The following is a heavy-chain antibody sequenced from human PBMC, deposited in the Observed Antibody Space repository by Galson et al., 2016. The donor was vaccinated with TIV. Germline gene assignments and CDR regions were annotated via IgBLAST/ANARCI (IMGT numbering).Heavy chain of an antibody. J-gene: IGHJ4*02. CDR2: ISYDGTNK. Sequence: SLRLSCAASGFTFSTYGMHWVRQAPGKGLEWVAVISYDGTNKHYADSVKGRFTISRDNNSKNTLHLQMNSLRLEDTAVYYCAKVGARGYGDYSYYLANWGRGTLVIVSS. V-gene: IGHV3-30*18. CDR1: GFTFSTYG. CDR3: AKVGARGYGDYSYYLAN. D-gene: IGHD4-17*01.